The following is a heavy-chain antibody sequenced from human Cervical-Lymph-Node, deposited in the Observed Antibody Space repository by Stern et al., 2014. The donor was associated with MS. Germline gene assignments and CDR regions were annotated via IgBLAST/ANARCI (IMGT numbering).Heavy chain of an antibody. J-gene: IGHJ5*02. CDR1: GCSISSYS. CDR3: ARGATQAFDP. Sequence: QVQLEESGPGVVKPSASLSLTCTVSGCSISSYSWSWLRQAPGQGLEWIGYIYYNGSTTYYASLLSRVIIFVDTSKNRLSPQLRSVTAAGTAVYYCARGATQAFDPWGQGTLVTVSS. V-gene: IGHV4-59*07. CDR2: IYYNGST.